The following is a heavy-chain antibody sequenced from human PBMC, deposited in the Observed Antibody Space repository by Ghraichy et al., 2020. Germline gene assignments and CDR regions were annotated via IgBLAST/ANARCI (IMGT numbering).Heavy chain of an antibody. D-gene: IGHD2-21*02. CDR3: ARESQHIVVVTAIPDLSLGY. CDR2: ISYDGSNK. V-gene: IGHV3-30-3*01. Sequence: GGSLRLSCAASGFTFSSYAMHWVRQAPGKGLEWVAVISYDGSNKYYADSVKGRFTISRDNSKNTLYLQMNSLRAEDTAVYYCARESQHIVVVTAIPDLSLGYWGQGTLVTVSS. J-gene: IGHJ4*02. CDR1: GFTFSSYA.